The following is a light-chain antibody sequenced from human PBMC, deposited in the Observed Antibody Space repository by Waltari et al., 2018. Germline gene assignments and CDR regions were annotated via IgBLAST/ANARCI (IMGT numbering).Light chain of an antibody. CDR3: QQANSFPRT. V-gene: IGKV1-12*01. Sequence: DIQMTQSPSSVSASVGDRVTITCRASQDISSWLAWYQQKPGTAPKLLIYAASSLQSGVPSRFSGSGSGTDFTLTISSLQPEDFATYYCQQANSFPRTFGQGTKVEI. CDR1: QDISSW. CDR2: AAS. J-gene: IGKJ1*01.